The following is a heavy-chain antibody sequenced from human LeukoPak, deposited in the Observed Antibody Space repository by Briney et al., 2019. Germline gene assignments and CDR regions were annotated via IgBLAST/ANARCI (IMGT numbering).Heavy chain of an antibody. Sequence: PSETLSLTCAVSGGSISSSTYYWGWIRQPPGKGLEWIGSIYYSGTTYYNPSLRSRVTISVDTSKNQFSLKLSSVTAADTAVYYCARASITMVRGVYRDNWFDPWGQGTLVTVSS. CDR1: GGSISSSTYY. D-gene: IGHD3-10*01. V-gene: IGHV4-39*07. CDR3: ARASITMVRGVYRDNWFDP. CDR2: IYYSGTT. J-gene: IGHJ5*02.